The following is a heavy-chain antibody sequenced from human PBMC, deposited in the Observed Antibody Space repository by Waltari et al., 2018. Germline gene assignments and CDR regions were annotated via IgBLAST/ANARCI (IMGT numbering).Heavy chain of an antibody. V-gene: IGHV3-NL1*01. D-gene: IGHD3-10*01. CDR1: GFTFSSYG. Sequence: QVQLVESGGGVVQPGRSLRLSCAASGFTFSSYGMHWVRQAPGKGLEWVAVIYRGGSTYYEGSVTSRCTISRDKSKITLYLQMNSLRAEDTAVYYCARAYGSGKNYFDYWGQGTLVTVSS. CDR2: IYRGGST. J-gene: IGHJ4*02. CDR3: ARAYGSGKNYFDY.